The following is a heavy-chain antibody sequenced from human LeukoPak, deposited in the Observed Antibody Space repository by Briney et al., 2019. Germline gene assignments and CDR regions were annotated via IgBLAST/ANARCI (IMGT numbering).Heavy chain of an antibody. CDR2: IRSKTYGGTT. CDR3: TRAAGSSGDYYYFQH. Sequence: GGSLRLSCTASGFTFGDYAMNWVRQAPGKGLEWVGFIRSKTYGGTTEYAASVRGRFTISRDDSKSIAYLQMNSLKTEDTAVYYCTRAAGSSGDYYYFQHWGQGTLVTVSS. D-gene: IGHD3-22*01. V-gene: IGHV3-49*04. CDR1: GFTFGDYA. J-gene: IGHJ1*01.